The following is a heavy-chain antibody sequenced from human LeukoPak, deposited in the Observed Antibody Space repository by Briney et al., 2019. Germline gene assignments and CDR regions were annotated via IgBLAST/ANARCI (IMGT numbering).Heavy chain of an antibody. CDR2: IYHSGST. Sequence: PSQTLSLTCAVSGGSISSGGYSWSWIRQPPGKGLEWIGYIYHSGSTYYNPSLKSRVTISVDRSKNQFSLKLSSVTAADTAVYYCARTMVRGVIGMDVWGQGTMVTVSS. V-gene: IGHV4-30-2*01. CDR3: ARTMVRGVIGMDV. D-gene: IGHD3-10*01. J-gene: IGHJ3*01. CDR1: GGSISSGGYS.